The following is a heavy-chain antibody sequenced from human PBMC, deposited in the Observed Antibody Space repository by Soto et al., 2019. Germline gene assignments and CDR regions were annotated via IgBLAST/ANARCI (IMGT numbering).Heavy chain of an antibody. D-gene: IGHD2-2*01. Sequence: WGSLRLSCAASGFTFSSYAMSWVRQAPGKGLEWVSAISGSGGSTYYADSVKGRFTISRDNSKNTLYLQMNSLRAEDTAVYYCAKDSRYCSSTSCSPFDYWGQGTLVTVSS. CDR1: GFTFSSYA. CDR3: AKDSRYCSSTSCSPFDY. CDR2: ISGSGGST. V-gene: IGHV3-23*01. J-gene: IGHJ4*02.